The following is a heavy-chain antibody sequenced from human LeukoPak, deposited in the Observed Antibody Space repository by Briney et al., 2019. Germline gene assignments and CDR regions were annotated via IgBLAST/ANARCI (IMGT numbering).Heavy chain of an antibody. CDR3: AREGGDCSGGSCYSINYYGMDV. CDR1: GFTFSSYW. CDR2: INSDGSST. V-gene: IGHV3-74*01. Sequence: GGSLRLSCAASGFTFSSYWMHWVRQAPGRGLVWVSRINSDGSSTSYADSVKGRFTISRDNAKNTLYLQMNSLRAEDTAVYYCAREGGDCSGGSCYSINYYGMDVWGQGTTVAVSS. D-gene: IGHD2-15*01. J-gene: IGHJ6*02.